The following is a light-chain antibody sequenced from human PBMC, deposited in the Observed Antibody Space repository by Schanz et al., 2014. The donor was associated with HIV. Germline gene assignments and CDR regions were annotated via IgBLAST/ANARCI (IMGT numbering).Light chain of an antibody. V-gene: IGKV1-27*01. CDR1: HDIGTY. J-gene: IGKJ1*01. CDR2: AAS. CDR3: QKYDSVPRT. Sequence: DIQMPQSPSSLSASVGERVTITCRASHDIGTYLAWYQQKPGKVPNLLIYAASTLQSGVSSRFSVSRSGTDFTLTISSLQSEDVATYYCQKYDSVPRTFGQGTKVEIK.